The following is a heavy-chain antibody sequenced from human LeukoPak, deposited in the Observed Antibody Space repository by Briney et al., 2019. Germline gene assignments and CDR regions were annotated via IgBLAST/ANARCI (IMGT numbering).Heavy chain of an antibody. V-gene: IGHV1-18*01. CDR1: GYTFTSYG. D-gene: IGHD2-2*01. CDR3: ARDRRRYCSSTSCYVDPGYFDY. CDR2: VSAYNGNT. J-gene: IGHJ4*02. Sequence: ASEKVSCKASGYTFTSYGISWVRQAPGQGLEWMGGVSAYNGNTNYAQKLQGTVTMTSNASTSTAYMELRSLRSDDTAVYYCARDRRRYCSSTSCYVDPGYFDYWGQGTPVTVSS.